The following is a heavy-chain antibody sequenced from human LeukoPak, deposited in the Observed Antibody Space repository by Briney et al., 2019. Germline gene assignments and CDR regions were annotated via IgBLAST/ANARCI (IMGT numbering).Heavy chain of an antibody. CDR1: GFTFNTYG. Sequence: PGRSLRLSCAASGFTFNTYGMQWVRQAPGKGLEWVAVIWYDGSNKYCADSVKGRFTISRDNSKNTLYPQMNSLRAEDTAVYYCARAPLIVISPGSYYYGLDVWGQGTTVTVSS. CDR3: ARAPLIVISPGSYYYGLDV. CDR2: IWYDGSNK. D-gene: IGHD2-21*01. V-gene: IGHV3-33*01. J-gene: IGHJ6*02.